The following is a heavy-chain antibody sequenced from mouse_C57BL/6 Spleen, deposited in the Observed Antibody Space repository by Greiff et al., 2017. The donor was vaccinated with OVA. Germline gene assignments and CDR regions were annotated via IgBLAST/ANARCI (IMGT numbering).Heavy chain of an antibody. CDR2: IRNKANGYTT. J-gene: IGHJ3*01. D-gene: IGHD2-5*01. CDR1: GFTFTDYY. V-gene: IGHV7-3*01. Sequence: EVHLVESGGGLVQPGGSLSLSCAASGFTFTDYYMSWVRQPPGKALEWLGFIRNKANGYTTEYSASVTGRFTISRDNSQSILYLQMNALRAEDSATYFCARSYSNLAWFAYWGQGTLVTVSA. CDR3: ARSYSNLAWFAY.